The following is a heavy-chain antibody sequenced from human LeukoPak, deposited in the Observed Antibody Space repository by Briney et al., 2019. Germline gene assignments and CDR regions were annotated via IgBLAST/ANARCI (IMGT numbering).Heavy chain of an antibody. CDR3: ASRNSGSYSQLDY. CDR2: IYYSGST. CDR1: GGSISSGDYY. V-gene: IGHV4-30-4*08. Sequence: SETLSLTCTVSGGSISSGDYYWSWIRQPPGKGLEWIGYIYYSGSTYYNPSLKSRVTISVDTSKNQFSLKLSSVTAADTAGYDCASRNSGSYSQLDYWGQGTLVTVSS. J-gene: IGHJ4*02. D-gene: IGHD3-10*01.